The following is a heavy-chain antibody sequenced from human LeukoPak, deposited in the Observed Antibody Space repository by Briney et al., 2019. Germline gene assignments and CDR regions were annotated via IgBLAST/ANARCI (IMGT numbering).Heavy chain of an antibody. V-gene: IGHV3-30-3*01. D-gene: IGHD3-3*01. J-gene: IGHJ5*02. CDR2: ISYDGGNT. CDR1: GFTFNYYT. Sequence: GGSLRLSCVASGFTFNYYTVHWVRQAPGKGLEWVALISYDGGNTYYAASVKGRFTISRDNSKNTLYLQMNSLRAGDTAIYYCARGATNDFWSGYGWFDPWGQGTLVTVSS. CDR3: ARGATNDFWSGYGWFDP.